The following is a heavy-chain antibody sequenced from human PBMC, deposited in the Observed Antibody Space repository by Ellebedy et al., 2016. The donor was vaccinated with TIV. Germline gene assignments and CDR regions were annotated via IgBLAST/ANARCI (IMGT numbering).Heavy chain of an antibody. CDR2: IAAYNLKT. D-gene: IGHD3-3*01. Sequence: AASVKVSCKPSGYIFTSYGINWVRQAPGQGLEWVGWIAAYNLKTNYAPKMQGRVTMTVDTSTDTAYMELRGLRSDDTAIYFCAIDGGYYEGLSDYWGQGTLVTVSS. J-gene: IGHJ4*02. V-gene: IGHV1-18*04. CDR3: AIDGGYYEGLSDY. CDR1: GYIFTSYG.